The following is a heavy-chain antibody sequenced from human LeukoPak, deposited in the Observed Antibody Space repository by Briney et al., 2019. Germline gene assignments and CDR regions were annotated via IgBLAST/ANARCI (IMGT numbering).Heavy chain of an antibody. CDR1: GFTFRTYG. CDR3: ARSRGRSGGYDFWSGHDYYYYYMDV. V-gene: IGHV3-48*04. Sequence: LPGGSLRLSCAASGFTFRTYGMNWVRQAPGKGLEWISYNSNSDTVHYSNSVEGRFTISRDNAKNSLYLQMNSLRAEDTAVYYCARSRGRSGGYDFWSGHDYYYYYMDVWGKGTTVTVSS. D-gene: IGHD3-3*01. J-gene: IGHJ6*03. CDR2: NSNSDTV.